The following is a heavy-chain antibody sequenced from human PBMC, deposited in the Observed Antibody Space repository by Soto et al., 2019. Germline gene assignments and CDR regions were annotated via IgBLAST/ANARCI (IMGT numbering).Heavy chain of an antibody. V-gene: IGHV3-21*01. CDR1: GFTFRTYT. CDR2: IRGFSPYT. Sequence: EVQLVESGGGLGKPGGSLRLSCVASGFTFRTYTMNWVRQAPGKGLEWVSGIRGFSPYTFYAESVKGRFTISRDNAKNSLYLQMNSLGVEDTAVYYCARDRGYDAHDYYYNAMDVWGQGTTVTFSS. J-gene: IGHJ6*02. CDR3: ARDRGYDAHDYYYNAMDV. D-gene: IGHD2-15*01.